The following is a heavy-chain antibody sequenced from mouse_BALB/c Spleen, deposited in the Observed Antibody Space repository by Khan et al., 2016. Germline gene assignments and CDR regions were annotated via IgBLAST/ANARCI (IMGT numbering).Heavy chain of an antibody. CDR3: AGTFGYFDV. D-gene: IGHD2-14*01. J-gene: IGHJ1*01. CDR2: INPDSSTI. CDR1: GFEFSRYW. V-gene: IGHV4-1*02. Sequence: EVQLQESGGGLVQPGGSLKLSCAASGFEFSRYWMSWVRQAPGKGLEWIGEINPDSSTINYTPSLKDKFIISRDNANNTLYLQMSKVRSEAPALNYCAGTFGYFDVWCAGTTVTVSS.